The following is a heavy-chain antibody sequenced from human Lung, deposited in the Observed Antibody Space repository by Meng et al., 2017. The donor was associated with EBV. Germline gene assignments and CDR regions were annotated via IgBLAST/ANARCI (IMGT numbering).Heavy chain of an antibody. CDR3: AKEKDLSGWYALDS. D-gene: IGHD6-19*01. V-gene: IGHV3-74*01. CDR2: INEDGATT. J-gene: IGHJ4*02. CDR1: GFTFSSYW. Sequence: EVHLVESXXVLVQXGGSLRXSXAASGFTFSSYWMHWVRQAPGEGLVWVSRINEDGATTNYADSVKGRFTISRDNARNTLYLQMNSLRAEDTAVYYCAKEKDLSGWYALDSWGQGTLVTVSS.